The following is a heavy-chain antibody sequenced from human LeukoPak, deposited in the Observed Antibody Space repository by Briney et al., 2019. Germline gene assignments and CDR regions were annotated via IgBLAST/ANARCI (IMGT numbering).Heavy chain of an antibody. D-gene: IGHD2-15*01. CDR3: ARDPGGCYSCGY. Sequence: GGSLRLSCVASGFALSANYMSWVRRAPGKGPEWLSVLYRGGTTYYAGSVRGRFTISRDDSKNTLYLQMDSLRVEDTAVYYCARDPGGCYSCGYWGQGTLVTVSS. J-gene: IGHJ1*01. CDR2: LYRGGTT. CDR1: GFALSANY. V-gene: IGHV3-66*01.